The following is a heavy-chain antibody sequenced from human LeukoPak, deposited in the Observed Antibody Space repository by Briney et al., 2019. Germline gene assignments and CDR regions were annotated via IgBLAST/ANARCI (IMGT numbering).Heavy chain of an antibody. V-gene: IGHV3-23*01. Sequence: PGGSLRLSCAASGFTFSSYAMSWVRQAPGKGLEWVSAISGSGGSTYYADSVKGRFTISRDNSKNTLYLQMNSLRAEDTAVYYCARSPLIYYDSTRAFDIWGQGTMVTVSS. CDR1: GFTFSSYA. CDR2: ISGSGGST. J-gene: IGHJ3*02. CDR3: ARSPLIYYDSTRAFDI. D-gene: IGHD3-22*01.